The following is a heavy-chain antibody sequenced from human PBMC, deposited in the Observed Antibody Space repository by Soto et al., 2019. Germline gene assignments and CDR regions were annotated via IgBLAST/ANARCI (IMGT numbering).Heavy chain of an antibody. D-gene: IGHD4-4*01. V-gene: IGHV1-69*12. Sequence: QVQLVQSGAEMKEPGSSVKVSCKTSGGTFSSSAISWLRQAPGQGLEWMGGIIPLFRTPDYAQKVQGRVTIAADESTSTADMELSSLSSEDTAVYSCARDNDRLQLGGNYYYILDVWGQGTTITVSS. J-gene: IGHJ6*02. CDR1: GGTFSSSA. CDR3: ARDNDRLQLGGNYYYILDV. CDR2: IIPLFRTP.